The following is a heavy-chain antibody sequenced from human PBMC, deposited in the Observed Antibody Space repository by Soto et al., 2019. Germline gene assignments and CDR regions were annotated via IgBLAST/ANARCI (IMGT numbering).Heavy chain of an antibody. J-gene: IGHJ4*02. CDR2: TYSGGST. Sequence: PGGSLRLSCAASGFTVSSNYMSWVRQAPGKGLEWVSVTYSGGSTYYADSVKGRFTISRDNSKNTLYLQMNSLRAEDTAVYYCALSPYSSSWYVDYWGQGTLVTVSS. CDR3: ALSPYSSSWYVDY. V-gene: IGHV3-66*01. D-gene: IGHD6-13*01. CDR1: GFTVSSNY.